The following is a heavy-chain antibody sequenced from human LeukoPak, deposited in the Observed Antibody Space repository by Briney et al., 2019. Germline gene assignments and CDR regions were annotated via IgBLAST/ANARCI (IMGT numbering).Heavy chain of an antibody. CDR1: GWSFSGYY. Sequence: SETLSLTCAVHGWSFSGYYWSWSRQPPGKGLEWIGEINQSENTNYNPSLKSRVTISVDTSKNQFALKLSSVTAADTAVYYCARLDVVVPAAAFDYWRQRTLVSVSS. D-gene: IGHD2-2*01. CDR2: INQSENT. J-gene: IGHJ4*02. V-gene: IGHV4-34*01. CDR3: ARLDVVVPAAAFDY.